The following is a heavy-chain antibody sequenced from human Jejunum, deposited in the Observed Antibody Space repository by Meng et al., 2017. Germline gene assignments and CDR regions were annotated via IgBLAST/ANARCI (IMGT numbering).Heavy chain of an antibody. CDR1: GFSFDSYS. V-gene: IGHV3-21*06. Sequence: VQLVESGGGLVKPGGSLRLSCAASGFSFDSYSMNWVRQAPGKGLEWVSSSSGSGLYIDYADSLKGRITISRDNAKNSLYLQMNSLRVDDTAVYYCVRASGAFDLWGQGTMVTVSS. CDR2: SSGSGLYI. CDR3: VRASGAFDL. J-gene: IGHJ3*01.